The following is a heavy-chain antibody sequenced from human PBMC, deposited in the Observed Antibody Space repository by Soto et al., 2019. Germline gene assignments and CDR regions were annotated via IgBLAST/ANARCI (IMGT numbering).Heavy chain of an antibody. CDR1: GGTFSSYA. Sequence: GASVKVSCTASGGTFSSYAISWVRQAPGQGLEWMGGIIPIFGTANYAQKFQGRVTITADESTSTAYMELSSLRSEDTAVYYCARDLVATIREFYYYYGMDVWGQGTTVTVSS. V-gene: IGHV1-69*13. CDR2: IIPIFGTA. CDR3: ARDLVATIREFYYYYGMDV. D-gene: IGHD5-12*01. J-gene: IGHJ6*02.